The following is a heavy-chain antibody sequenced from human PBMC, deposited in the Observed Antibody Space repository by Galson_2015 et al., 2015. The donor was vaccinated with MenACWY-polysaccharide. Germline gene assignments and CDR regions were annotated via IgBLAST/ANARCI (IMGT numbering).Heavy chain of an antibody. J-gene: IGHJ5*01. Sequence: QGFEFVGRIIPIMGSPNYAQRFQGRLTITADGSTRTAYMELSSLRFEDTAMYFCVRAVCSGNACFFASWGQGTLLTVSS. V-gene: IGHV1-69*11. D-gene: IGHD6-19*01. CDR2: IIPIMGSP. CDR3: VRAVCSGNACFFAS.